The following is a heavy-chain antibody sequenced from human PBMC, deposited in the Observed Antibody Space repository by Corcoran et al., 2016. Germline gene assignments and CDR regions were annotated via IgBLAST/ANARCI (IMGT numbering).Heavy chain of an antibody. Sequence: EVQLVESGGGLVKPGGSLRLSCAASGFTFSNAWMNWVRQAPGKGLEWVGRIKSKTDGGTTDYAAPVKGRFTISRDDSKNTLYLQMNSLKTEDTAVYYCTTDLCSGSWPIDYWGQGTLFTVSS. J-gene: IGHJ4*02. CDR2: IKSKTDGGTT. CDR3: TTDLCSGSWPIDY. D-gene: IGHD6-13*01. V-gene: IGHV3-15*07. CDR1: GFTFSNAW.